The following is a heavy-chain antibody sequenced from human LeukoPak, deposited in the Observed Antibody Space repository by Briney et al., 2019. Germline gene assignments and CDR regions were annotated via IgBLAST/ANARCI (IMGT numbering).Heavy chain of an antibody. J-gene: IGHJ3*01. V-gene: IGHV3-7*01. CDR3: ATEVGSPTV. CDR2: IKQDGSKK. Sequence: PGGSLRLSCAASGFVFSTYWMSWVRQAPGKGLEWVASIKQDGSKKNYVGSVEGRFTISRDNAKNSLYLQMNSLRAEDAAVYYCATEVGSPTVWGQGTMLTVSS. CDR1: GFVFSTYW. D-gene: IGHD3-10*01.